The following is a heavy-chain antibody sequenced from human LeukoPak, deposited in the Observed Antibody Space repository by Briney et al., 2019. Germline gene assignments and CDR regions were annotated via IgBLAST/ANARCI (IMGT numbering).Heavy chain of an antibody. V-gene: IGHV3-7*01. J-gene: IGHJ4*02. CDR3: TQGSSNHY. D-gene: IGHD4-11*01. CDR2: INQGGSES. Sequence: GGSLRLSCPASGFTFSDFWMGWVRQAPGKGLEWVANINQGGSESYYVDSVKGRFTIFRENAKKSLLLQMNRLRAEDTAVYYCTQGSSNHYWGQGTLVTVST. CDR1: GFTFSDFW.